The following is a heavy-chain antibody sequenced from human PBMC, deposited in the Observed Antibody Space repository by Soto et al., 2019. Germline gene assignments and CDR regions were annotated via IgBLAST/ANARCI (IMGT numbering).Heavy chain of an antibody. CDR3: AKGAGWEPEYYSDY. J-gene: IGHJ4*02. Sequence: QVQLVQSGAEVKKPGASVKVSCKASGYTFTSYGIIWVRQAPGQGLEWMGWINPYNANTKYAQKVQGRVTMTTDTSTSTAYMVLTSLRSDDTAVYYCAKGAGWEPEYYSDYWGQGTLVTVSS. CDR2: INPYNANT. V-gene: IGHV1-18*01. D-gene: IGHD1-26*01. CDR1: GYTFTSYG.